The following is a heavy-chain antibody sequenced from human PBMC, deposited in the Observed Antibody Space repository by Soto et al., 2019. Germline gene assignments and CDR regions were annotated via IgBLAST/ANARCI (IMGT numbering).Heavy chain of an antibody. J-gene: IGHJ3*02. V-gene: IGHV3-33*01. CDR2: IWYDGSNK. CDR3: ASDGPYYYGSGSYGLGWSGAFDI. D-gene: IGHD3-10*01. Sequence: QVQLVESGGGVVQPGRSLRLSCAASGFTFSSYGMHWVRQAPGKGLEWVAVIWYDGSNKYYADSVKGRFTISRDNSKNTLYLQMNSLRAEDTAVYYCASDGPYYYGSGSYGLGWSGAFDIWGQGTMVTVSS. CDR1: GFTFSSYG.